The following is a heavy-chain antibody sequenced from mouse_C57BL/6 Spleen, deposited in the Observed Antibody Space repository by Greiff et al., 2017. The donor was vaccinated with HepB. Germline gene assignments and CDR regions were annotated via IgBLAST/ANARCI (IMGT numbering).Heavy chain of an antibody. J-gene: IGHJ4*01. CDR2: IYPGSGNT. Sequence: QVQLQQSGAELVRPGASVKLSCKASGYTFTDYYINWVKQRPGQGLEWIARIYPGSGNTYYNEKFKGKATLTAEKSSSTAYMQLSSLTSEDSAVYICARRGYYRYYAMDYWGQGTSVTVSS. V-gene: IGHV1-76*01. D-gene: IGHD2-12*01. CDR1: GYTFTDYY. CDR3: ARRGYYRYYAMDY.